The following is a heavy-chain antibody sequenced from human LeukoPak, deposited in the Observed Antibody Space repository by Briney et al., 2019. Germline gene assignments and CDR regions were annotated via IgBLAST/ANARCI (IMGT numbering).Heavy chain of an antibody. J-gene: IGHJ5*02. V-gene: IGHV1-18*01. CDR1: GYTFTSYG. Sequence: ASVKVSCKASGYTFTSYGISWVRQAPGQGLEWMGWISAYNGNTNYAQKLQGRVTMTTDTSTSTAYMELRSLRSDDTAVYYCAREVRSYCSSTSCYSGNWFDPWGQGTLDTVSS. D-gene: IGHD2-2*02. CDR2: ISAYNGNT. CDR3: AREVRSYCSSTSCYSGNWFDP.